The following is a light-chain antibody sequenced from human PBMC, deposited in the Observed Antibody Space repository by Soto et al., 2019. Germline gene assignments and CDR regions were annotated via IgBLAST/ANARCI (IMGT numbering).Light chain of an antibody. CDR3: HQRQSWPRT. CDR1: QAVNTR. V-gene: IGKV3-11*01. Sequence: EIVLTQSPATLSSFPGDRVTLSCRASQAVNTRLAWYQHKPGPAPRLLIYLTSNRAAGIPARFSGSGSGTDFTLTISDVEPEDFAVYYCHQRQSWPRTFGQGTKVDI. J-gene: IGKJ1*01. CDR2: LTS.